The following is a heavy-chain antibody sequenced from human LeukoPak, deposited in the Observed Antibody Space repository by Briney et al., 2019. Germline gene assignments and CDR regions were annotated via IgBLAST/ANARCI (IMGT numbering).Heavy chain of an antibody. D-gene: IGHD6-19*01. V-gene: IGHV4-39*01. CDR1: GGSISSTNYY. CDR3: ARYSSGWYASFDY. Sequence: NSSETLSLTCTVSGGSISSTNYYWGWIRQPPGKGLEWIGSIYYSGSTYYNPSLKSRVTISVDTSKNQFSLKLSSVTAADTAVYYCARYSSGWYASFDYWGQGTLVTVSS. CDR2: IYYSGST. J-gene: IGHJ4*02.